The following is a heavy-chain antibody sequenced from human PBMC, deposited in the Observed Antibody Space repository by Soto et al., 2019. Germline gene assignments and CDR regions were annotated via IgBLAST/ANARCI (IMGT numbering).Heavy chain of an antibody. CDR3: PRATDRPQSGGHYYYMLDA. Sequence: QVQLEQSGAEVKKPGSSVKVSCKASGGTFRTAAVSWVRQAPGQGLEWMGGIMPVFRTPDYAQKFHGRITITPHEATSTAYIELSGLRSDDTAVYYWPRATDRPQSGGHYYYMLDAWGQGTTITVS. V-gene: IGHV1-69*05. D-gene: IGHD1-26*01. CDR1: GGTFRTAA. J-gene: IGHJ6*02. CDR2: IMPVFRTP.